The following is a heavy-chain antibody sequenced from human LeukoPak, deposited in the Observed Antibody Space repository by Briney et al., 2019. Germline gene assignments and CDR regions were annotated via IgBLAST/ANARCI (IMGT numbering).Heavy chain of an antibody. V-gene: IGHV3-48*03. CDR1: GFTFSSYE. J-gene: IGHJ4*02. CDR2: ISSSGSTI. Sequence: GGSLRLSCAASGFTFSSYEMNWVRQAPGKGLEWVSYISSSGSTIYYADSVKGRFTISRDNAKNSLYLQMNSLRAEDTAVYYCARDLGDIVATMIFDYWGQGTPVTVSS. D-gene: IGHD5-12*01. CDR3: ARDLGDIVATMIFDY.